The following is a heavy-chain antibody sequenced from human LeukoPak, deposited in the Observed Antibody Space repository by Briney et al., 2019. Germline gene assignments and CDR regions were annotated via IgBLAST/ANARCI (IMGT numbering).Heavy chain of an antibody. D-gene: IGHD3-16*01. CDR3: ASSLFGSPVDY. J-gene: IGHJ4*02. Sequence: SETLSLTCTVSGGSISTYCWSWIRQPPGKGLEWIGYIYYSGSTNYNPSLKSRVTISVDTSKNQFSLKLSSVTAADTAVYYCASSLFGSPVDYWGQGTLVTVSS. CDR2: IYYSGST. V-gene: IGHV4-59*01. CDR1: GGSISTYC.